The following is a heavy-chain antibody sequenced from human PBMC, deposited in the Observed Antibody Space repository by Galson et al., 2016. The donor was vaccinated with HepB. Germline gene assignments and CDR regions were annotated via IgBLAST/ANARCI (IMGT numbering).Heavy chain of an antibody. J-gene: IGHJ4*02. D-gene: IGHD1-26*01. Sequence: SLRLSCAASGFTFSNYAMNWVRQAPGKGLDWVSAISAAGGSTYYADSVKGRFAISRDNSKNTPYLQMNSLRAEDTAVYYCAKGLGARKIPIDYWGQGTLVTVSS. V-gene: IGHV3-23*01. CDR3: AKGLGARKIPIDY. CDR2: ISAAGGST. CDR1: GFTFSNYA.